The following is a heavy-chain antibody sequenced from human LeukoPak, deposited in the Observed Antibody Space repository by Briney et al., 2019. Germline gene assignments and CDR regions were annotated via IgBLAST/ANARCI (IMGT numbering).Heavy chain of an antibody. D-gene: IGHD2-2*01. CDR1: GLTFSSYS. Sequence: KPGGSLRLSCAASGLTFSSYSMNWVRQAPGKGLDWVSSISSSSSYIYYADSVKGRFTISRDNAKNSLYLQMNSLRAEDTAVYYCARGVCSSTSCYGDWGQGTLVTVSS. V-gene: IGHV3-21*01. CDR2: ISSSSSYI. J-gene: IGHJ4*02. CDR3: ARGVCSSTSCYGD.